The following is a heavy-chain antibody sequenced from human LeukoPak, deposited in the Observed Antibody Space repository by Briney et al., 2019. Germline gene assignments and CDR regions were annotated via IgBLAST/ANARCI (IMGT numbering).Heavy chain of an antibody. D-gene: IGHD3-3*01. J-gene: IGHJ4*02. CDR2: IYYSGST. CDR1: GGSISSYY. Sequence: SETLSLTCTVSGGSISSYYWSWIRQPPGKGLEWIGYIYYSGSTNYNPSLKSRVTISVDTSKNQFSLKLSSVTAADTAVYYCARGPSYYDFWSGYPYYFDYWGQGTLVTASS. V-gene: IGHV4-59*01. CDR3: ARGPSYYDFWSGYPYYFDY.